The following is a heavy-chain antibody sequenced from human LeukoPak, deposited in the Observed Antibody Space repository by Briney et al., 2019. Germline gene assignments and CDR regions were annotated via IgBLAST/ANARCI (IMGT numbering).Heavy chain of an antibody. CDR2: ISYSGSA. V-gene: IGHV4-39*01. J-gene: IGHJ4*02. CDR3: ARLSYKCFDY. Sequence: SETLSLTCTVSGGSINSSRFYWGWIRQPPGKGLEWIGTISYSGSAFYNPSLKRRVIISADTSKNQFSLRLTSVIAADTAVYYCARLSYKCFDYWGQGTLVTVSS. D-gene: IGHD2-8*01. CDR1: GGSINSSRFY.